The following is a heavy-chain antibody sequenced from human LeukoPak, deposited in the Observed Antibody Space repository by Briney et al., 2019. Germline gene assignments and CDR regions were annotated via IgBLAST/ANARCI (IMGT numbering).Heavy chain of an antibody. CDR1: GGSISSGSYY. CDR3: GRTLPTGTAAGTFDY. V-gene: IGHV4-61*02. CDR2: IYTSGST. Sequence: PSQTLSLTCTVSGGSISSGSYYWSWTRQPAGTGLEWIGRIYTSGSTNYNPSLKSRVTISVDTSKNQFSLKLSSVAAADTAVYYCGRTLPTGTAAGTFDYWGQGSLGTVSA. J-gene: IGHJ4*02. D-gene: IGHD6-13*01.